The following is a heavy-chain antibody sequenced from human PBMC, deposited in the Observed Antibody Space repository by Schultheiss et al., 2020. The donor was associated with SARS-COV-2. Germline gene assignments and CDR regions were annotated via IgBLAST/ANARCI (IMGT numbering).Heavy chain of an antibody. CDR2: ISSNGGST. CDR3: ARAVPLSTVPYCGGDCPYYFDY. CDR1: GFTFSSYA. V-gene: IGHV3-64D*06. J-gene: IGHJ4*02. Sequence: GGSLRLSCSASGFTFSSYAMHWVRQAPGKGLEYVSAISSNGGSTYYADSVKGRFTISRDNSKNTLYLQMSSLRAEDTAVYYCARAVPLSTVPYCGGDCPYYFDYWGQGTLVTVSS. D-gene: IGHD2-21*01.